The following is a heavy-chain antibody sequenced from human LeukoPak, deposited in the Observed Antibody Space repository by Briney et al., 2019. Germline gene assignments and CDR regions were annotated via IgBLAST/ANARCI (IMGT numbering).Heavy chain of an antibody. CDR1: GFTFSSYA. Sequence: GGSLRLSCAASGFTFSSYAMSWVRQAPGKGLEWVSGISWNSGSIGYADSVKGRFTISRDNAKNSLYLQMNSLRAEDTALYYCAKDIGRFGELCDYWGQGTLVTVSS. D-gene: IGHD3-10*01. J-gene: IGHJ4*02. CDR3: AKDIGRFGELCDY. V-gene: IGHV3-9*01. CDR2: ISWNSGSI.